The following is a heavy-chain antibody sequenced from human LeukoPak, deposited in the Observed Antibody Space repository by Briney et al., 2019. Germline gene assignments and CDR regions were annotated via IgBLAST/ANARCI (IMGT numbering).Heavy chain of an antibody. D-gene: IGHD2-2*01. CDR2: INAGNGNT. Sequence: AASVKVSCKASGYTFTSYAMHWVRQAPGQRLEWMGWINAGNGNTKYSQKFQGRVTMTEDTSTDTAYMELSSLRSEDTAVYYCYSLGYCSSTSCYEGVDYWGQGTLVTVSS. CDR3: YSLGYCSSTSCYEGVDY. V-gene: IGHV1-3*01. CDR1: GYTFTSYA. J-gene: IGHJ4*02.